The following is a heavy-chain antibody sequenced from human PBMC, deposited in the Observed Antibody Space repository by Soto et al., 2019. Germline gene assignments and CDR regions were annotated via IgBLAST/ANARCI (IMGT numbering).Heavy chain of an antibody. CDR2: ISNDGNYQ. V-gene: IGHV3-30*18. CDR1: GFTFSNYG. D-gene: IGHD3-10*01. CDR3: AKDRRVRDGLDV. Sequence: QVQLVESGGGVVQPGRSLRLSCAASGFTFSNYGVHWVRQAPGSGLEWVALISNDGNYQYYADAVKGRFTISRDNSKNTLYLEMTSLRSEDTAVYYCAKDRRVRDGLDVWGQGTTVTVSS. J-gene: IGHJ6*02.